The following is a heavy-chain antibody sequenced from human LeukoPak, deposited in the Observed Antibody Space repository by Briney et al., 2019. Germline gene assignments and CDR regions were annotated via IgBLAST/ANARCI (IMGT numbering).Heavy chain of an antibody. V-gene: IGHV3-21*04. CDR1: GFTFSSYS. CDR3: AKTRYSYGYYFDY. J-gene: IGHJ4*02. Sequence: TGGSLRLSCAASGFTFSSYSMNWVRQAPGKGLEWVSSISSSSSTIYYADSVKGRFTISRDNSKNTLYLQMNSLRAEDTAVYYCAKTRYSYGYYFDYWGQGTLVTVSS. CDR2: ISSSSSTI. D-gene: IGHD5-18*01.